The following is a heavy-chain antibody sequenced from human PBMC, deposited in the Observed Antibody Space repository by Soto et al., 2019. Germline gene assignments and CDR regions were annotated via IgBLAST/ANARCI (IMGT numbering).Heavy chain of an antibody. D-gene: IGHD6-13*01. CDR1: GFTFSSYA. V-gene: IGHV3-23*01. CDR2: ISGSGGST. Sequence: PGGSLRLSCAASGFTFSSYAMSWVRQAPGKGLEWVSAISGSGGSTYYADSVKGRFTISRDNSKNTLYLQMNSLRAEDTAVYYCAKDLRGYSSSWYAAQNYGMDVLAQGTTVTVS. CDR3: AKDLRGYSSSWYAAQNYGMDV. J-gene: IGHJ6*02.